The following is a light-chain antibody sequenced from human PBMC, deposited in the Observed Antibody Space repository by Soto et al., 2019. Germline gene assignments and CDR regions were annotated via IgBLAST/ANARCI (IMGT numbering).Light chain of an antibody. CDR2: EVS. J-gene: IGLJ1*01. V-gene: IGLV2-14*01. Sequence: QSALTQPASVSGSPGQSITISCPGTSSDVGGSKYVSWYQQHPGKAPKLMIYEVSDRPSGVSNCFSGSKSGNTASLTISGLQAEDEAGYYCNSYTSSYYVFGTGTKLTGL. CDR1: SSDVGGSKY. CDR3: NSYTSSYYV.